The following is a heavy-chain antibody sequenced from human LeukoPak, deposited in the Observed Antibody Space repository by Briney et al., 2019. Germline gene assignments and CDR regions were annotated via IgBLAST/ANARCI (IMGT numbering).Heavy chain of an antibody. J-gene: IGHJ6*03. D-gene: IGHD3-10*01. CDR1: GGSFSGYY. V-gene: IGHV4-34*01. Sequence: SETLSLTCAVYGGSFSGYYWSWIRQPPGKGLEWFGKINHSGSTNYNPSLKSRVTISVDTSKNQFSLKLSSVTAADTAVYYCARGARGPGYYYYYMDVWGKGTTVTVSS. CDR3: ARGARGPGYYYYYMDV. CDR2: INHSGST.